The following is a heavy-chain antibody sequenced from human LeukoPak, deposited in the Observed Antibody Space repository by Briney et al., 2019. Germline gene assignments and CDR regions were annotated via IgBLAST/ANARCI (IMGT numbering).Heavy chain of an antibody. CDR3: ARRERRLRAYFDY. Sequence: SETLSLTFAVYGGSFSGYYWSWIRQPPGKGLEWIGEINHSGSTNYNPSLKSRVTISVDTSKNQFSLKLSSVTAADTAVYYCARRERRLRAYFDYWGQGTLVTVSS. D-gene: IGHD4-17*01. J-gene: IGHJ4*02. V-gene: IGHV4-34*01. CDR1: GGSFSGYY. CDR2: INHSGST.